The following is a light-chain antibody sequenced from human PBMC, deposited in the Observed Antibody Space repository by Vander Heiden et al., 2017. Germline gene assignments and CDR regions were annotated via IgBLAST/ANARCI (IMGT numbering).Light chain of an antibody. CDR3: QHYISYPYT. J-gene: IGKJ2*01. CDR1: QNIDDW. CDR2: KAS. V-gene: IGKV1-5*03. Sequence: DIQMTHSPSTLSASVGDRVTITCRASQNIDDWVAWYQQKPGKAPKLLIHKASNLESGVPSRFSGSGSGTDFTLVLSSLQPDDVATYYCQHYISYPYTFGPGTKLEIK.